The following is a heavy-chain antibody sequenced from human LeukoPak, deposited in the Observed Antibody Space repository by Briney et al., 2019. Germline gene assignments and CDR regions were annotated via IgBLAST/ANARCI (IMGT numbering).Heavy chain of an antibody. CDR2: ISYDGSNK. Sequence: GGSLRLSCAASGFTFSSYAMHWVRQAPGKGLEWVAVISYDGSNKYYADSVKGRFTISRDNSKNTLYLQMNSLRAEDTAVYYCARSVIVAEGYFQHWGQGTLVTVSS. CDR3: ARSVIVAEGYFQH. V-gene: IGHV3-30-3*01. CDR1: GFTFSSYA. J-gene: IGHJ1*01. D-gene: IGHD3-22*01.